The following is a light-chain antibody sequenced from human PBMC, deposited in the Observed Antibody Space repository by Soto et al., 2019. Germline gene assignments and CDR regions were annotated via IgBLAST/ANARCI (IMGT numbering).Light chain of an antibody. CDR1: RSVSNY. CDR2: DAS. J-gene: IGKJ5*01. V-gene: IGKV3-11*01. Sequence: EIVLTQSPATLSLSPGESATLSCRASRSVSNYLAWYQQKPGQAPRLLIYDASSRPTDIPARFSGSGSGTDFTLTISSLEPEDFAVYYCQQYNNWPLTFGQGTRLEIK. CDR3: QQYNNWPLT.